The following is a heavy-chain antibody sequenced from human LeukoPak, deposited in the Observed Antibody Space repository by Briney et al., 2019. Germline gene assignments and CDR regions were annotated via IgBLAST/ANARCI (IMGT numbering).Heavy chain of an antibody. CDR2: ISTSKGNT. V-gene: IGHV1-18*01. Sequence: ASVKVSCKASGYTSTTYGVSWVRQAPGQGLEWMGWISTSKGNTNYAQKFQGRVTMTTDTSTSTAYMELRSLRSDDTAIYYCARREAGDYWGQGTLVTVSS. J-gene: IGHJ4*02. CDR1: GYTSTTYG. D-gene: IGHD3-10*01. CDR3: ARREAGDY.